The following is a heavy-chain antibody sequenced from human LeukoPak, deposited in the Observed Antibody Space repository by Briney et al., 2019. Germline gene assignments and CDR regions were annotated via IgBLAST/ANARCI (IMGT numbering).Heavy chain of an antibody. V-gene: IGHV3-23*01. J-gene: IGHJ3*02. CDR3: AKYLDGFGGVRTI. CDR2: ISGSGGST. Sequence: GGSLRLSCAASGFTFSSYAMSWVRQAPGKGLEWVSAISGSGGSTYYAGSVKGRFTISRDNSKNTLYLQMNSLRAEDTAVYYCAKYLDGFGGVRTIWGQGTMVTVSS. CDR1: GFTFSSYA. D-gene: IGHD3-16*01.